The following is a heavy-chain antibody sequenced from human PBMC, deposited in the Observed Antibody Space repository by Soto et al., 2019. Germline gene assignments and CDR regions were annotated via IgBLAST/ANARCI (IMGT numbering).Heavy chain of an antibody. J-gene: IGHJ6*02. V-gene: IGHV3-30-3*01. CDR1: GFTLSSYA. D-gene: IGHD6-19*01. Sequence: PGGSLRLSCAASGFTLSSYAMHWVRQAPGKGLEWVAVISYDGSNKYYADSVKGRFTISRDNSKNTLYLQMNSLRAEDTAVYYCARDETYSSGWTPYYYYYGMDVWGQGTTVTVSS. CDR3: ARDETYSSGWTPYYYYYGMDV. CDR2: ISYDGSNK.